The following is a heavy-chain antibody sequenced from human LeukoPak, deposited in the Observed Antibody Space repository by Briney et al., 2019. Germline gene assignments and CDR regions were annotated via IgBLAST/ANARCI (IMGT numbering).Heavy chain of an antibody. CDR2: INPNTGDT. J-gene: IGHJ4*02. V-gene: IGHV1-2*02. CDR3: ARDRLRAFDY. Sequence: GASVKVSCKASGYTFTSYGISWVRQAPGQGLEWMGWINPNTGDTNYAQKFQGRVTMTRDTSISTAYMELSRLRSDDTAVYYCARDRLRAFDYWGQGTLVTVSS. CDR1: GYTFTSYG.